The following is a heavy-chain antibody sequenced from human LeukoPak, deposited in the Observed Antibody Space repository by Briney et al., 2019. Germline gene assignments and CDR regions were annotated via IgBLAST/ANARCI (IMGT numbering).Heavy chain of an antibody. CDR2: IMQDGTEK. J-gene: IGHJ4*02. V-gene: IGHV3-7*01. D-gene: IGHD2-15*01. CDR3: ARDPFRQGYCSGSSCYDY. Sequence: GGSLRLSCAASGFTFSSYWMSWVRQAPGKGLEWVANIMQDGTEKNYVGSVKGRFTISRDNAKNSLYLQMNSLRAEDTAVYYCARDPFRQGYCSGSSCYDYWGQGTLVTVSS. CDR1: GFTFSSYW.